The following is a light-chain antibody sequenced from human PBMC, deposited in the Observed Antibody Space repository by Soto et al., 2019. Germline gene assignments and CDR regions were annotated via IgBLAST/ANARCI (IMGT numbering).Light chain of an antibody. CDR1: SSNLGAGYD. CDR2: GNR. Sequence: QAVVTQPPSVSGAPGQRVTISCTGNSSNLGAGYDVHWYQQLPGAAPKLVIFGNRNQPSGVPERCSGSKSGTSASLAITGLQAEDEADYYCQAYDYSLTASVFGGGTKVTVL. V-gene: IGLV1-40*01. CDR3: QAYDYSLTASV. J-gene: IGLJ3*02.